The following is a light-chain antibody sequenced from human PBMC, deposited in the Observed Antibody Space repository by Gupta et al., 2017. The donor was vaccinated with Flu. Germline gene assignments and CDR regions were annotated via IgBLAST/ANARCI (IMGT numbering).Light chain of an antibody. Sequence: EFVFTHSPGPLFFSRGERATLSCRASQSVSSSYLAWYQQKPGQAPRLLIYGASSMATGIPDRFSGSGSGTDFTLTISRLEPEDFAVYYCQQYGSSPQTFGQGTKVEIK. CDR3: QQYGSSPQT. V-gene: IGKV3-20*01. CDR2: GAS. J-gene: IGKJ1*01. CDR1: QSVSSSY.